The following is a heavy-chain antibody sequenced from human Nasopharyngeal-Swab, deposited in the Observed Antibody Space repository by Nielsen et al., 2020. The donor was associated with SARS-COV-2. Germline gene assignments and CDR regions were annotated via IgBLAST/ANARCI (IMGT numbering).Heavy chain of an antibody. CDR2: IYYSGST. CDR1: GGSVSSGSYY. J-gene: IGHJ6*03. Sequence: ESLKISCTVSGGSVSSGSYYWSWIRQPPGKGLEWIGYIYYSGSTNYNPSLTSRVTISVDTSKNQFTLKLNSVTAADTAVYYCARSHQYSGSYPDYYYYYMDVWGKGTTVTVSS. CDR3: ARSHQYSGSYPDYYYYYMDV. D-gene: IGHD1-26*01. V-gene: IGHV4-61*01.